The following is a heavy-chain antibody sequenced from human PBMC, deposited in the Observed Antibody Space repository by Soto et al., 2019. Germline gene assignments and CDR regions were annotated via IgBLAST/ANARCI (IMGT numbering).Heavy chain of an antibody. CDR2: ISSSSSYI. CDR3: AREMATIHRAVDD. CDR1: GFTFSSYS. J-gene: IGHJ4*02. Sequence: GVSLSLSCPAPGFTFSSYSMNWVSQAPGKGLEWVSSISSSSSYIYYADSVKGRFTISRDNAKNSLYLQMNSLRAEDTAVYSCAREMATIHRAVDDGGKGTLV. D-gene: IGHD5-12*01. V-gene: IGHV3-21*01.